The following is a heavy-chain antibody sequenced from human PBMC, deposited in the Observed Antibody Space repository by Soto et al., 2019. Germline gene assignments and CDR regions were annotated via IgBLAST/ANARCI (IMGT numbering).Heavy chain of an antibody. V-gene: IGHV3-23*01. D-gene: IGHD3-3*02. CDR1: GFTFSSYA. CDR2: ISGSGGST. J-gene: IGHJ5*02. Sequence: PGGSLRLSCAASGFTFSSYAMSWVCQAPGKGLEWVSAISGSGGSTYYADSVKGRFTISRDNSKNTLYLQMNSLRAEDTAVYYCAKDPPPPIFGVVIIIDNWFDPWGQGTLVTVSS. CDR3: AKDPPPPIFGVVIIIDNWFDP.